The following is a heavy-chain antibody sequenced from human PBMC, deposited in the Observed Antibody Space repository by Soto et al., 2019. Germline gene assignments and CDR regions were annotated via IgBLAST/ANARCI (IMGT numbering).Heavy chain of an antibody. D-gene: IGHD3-3*01. V-gene: IGHV1-46*01. J-gene: IGHJ6*01. CDR3: ARDTYYDFLIGRENYYYGMDV. Sequence: ASVQVSSKTSGYNFISYYMHRVRHAPGQGLEWMGIINPSGGSTSYAQKFQGRVTMTRDTSTSTVYMELSSLRSEDTAVYYCARDTYYDFLIGRENYYYGMDVWGQGTTVTVSS. CDR2: INPSGGST. CDR1: GYNFISYY.